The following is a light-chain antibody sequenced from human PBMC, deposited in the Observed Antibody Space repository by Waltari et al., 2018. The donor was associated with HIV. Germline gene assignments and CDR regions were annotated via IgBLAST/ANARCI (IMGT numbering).Light chain of an antibody. V-gene: IGLV2-14*01. J-gene: IGLJ2*01. CDR3: SSYTRRGTVV. CDR2: EVT. CDR1: SYDLAYYNY. Sequence: QSALTQPASVPGSPGQSIDLPCTGSSYDLAYYNYVSWYRQYPGQAPKALIYEVTSRPSETSSRFSGSKSATTAFLAISKLQTDDEADYFCSSYTRRGTVVFGGGTRLTVL.